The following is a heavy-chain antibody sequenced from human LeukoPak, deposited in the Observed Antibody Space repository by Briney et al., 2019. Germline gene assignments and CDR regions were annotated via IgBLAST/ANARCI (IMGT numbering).Heavy chain of an antibody. V-gene: IGHV1-69*11. J-gene: IGHJ4*02. Sequence: SVKDSCKASGGTFSSYAISWVRQAPGQGLEWMGSITPFLGTTNYAQKFQGRVTITADEPTRTAYMELTYVRSDDTAVYYCTIIPNVILFTHYFEYWGQGTLVTVSS. CDR3: TIIPNVILFTHYFEY. CDR1: GGTFSSYA. D-gene: IGHD2-21*01. CDR2: ITPFLGTT.